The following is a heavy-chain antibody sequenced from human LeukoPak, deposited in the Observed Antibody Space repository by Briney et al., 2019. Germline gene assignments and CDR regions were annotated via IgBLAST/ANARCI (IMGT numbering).Heavy chain of an antibody. CDR2: INPNSGGT. V-gene: IGHV1-2*02. Sequence: ASVKVSCKASGYTFTGYYMHWVRHGPGQGLEWMGWINPNSGGTDYAQKFQGRVTMTSDTAISTAYMELSRLRSDDTAVYYCARAIAVAGPDYWGQGTLVTVSS. CDR3: ARAIAVAGPDY. J-gene: IGHJ4*02. D-gene: IGHD6-19*01. CDR1: GYTFTGYY.